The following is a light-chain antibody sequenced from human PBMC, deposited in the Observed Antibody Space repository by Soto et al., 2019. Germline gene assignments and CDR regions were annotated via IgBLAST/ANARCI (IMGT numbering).Light chain of an antibody. V-gene: IGKV1-33*01. CDR2: DAS. CDR3: QQYDNRPTT. Sequence: DIQMTQSPSSLSASVGDRVTITCQASQDISNYLNWYQQKPGKAPKLLIYDASNLETGVPSRFSGSGSGTDFTFTISSLQPEDIVTYYCQQYDNRPTTFGQGTRLEIK. J-gene: IGKJ5*01. CDR1: QDISNY.